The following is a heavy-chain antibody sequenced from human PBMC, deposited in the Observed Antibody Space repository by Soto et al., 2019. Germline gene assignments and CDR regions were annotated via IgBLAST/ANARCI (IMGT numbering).Heavy chain of an antibody. CDR3: ARNSVVVMTAIDY. J-gene: IGHJ4*02. D-gene: IGHD2-21*02. V-gene: IGHV4-59*12. CDR2: IYYSGST. CDR1: GGSISSYY. Sequence: SETLSLTCAVSGGSISSYYWSWIRQPPGKGLEWIGYIYYSGSTNYNPSLKSRVTISVDTSKNQFSLKLSSVTAADTAVYYCARNSVVVMTAIDYWGQGTLVTVPQ.